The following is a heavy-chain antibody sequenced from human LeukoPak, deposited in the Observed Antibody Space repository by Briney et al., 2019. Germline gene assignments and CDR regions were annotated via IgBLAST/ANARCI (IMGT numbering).Heavy chain of an antibody. Sequence: GSLRLSCAASGFTFSNHPMTWVRQAPGQGLEWVSTVSSTGGSTYYADSVKGRFTISRDNSKNTLFLQMNSLRSEDTAVYYCATNAMELHYWGQGTLVTVSS. CDR3: ATNAMELHY. CDR2: VSSTGGST. D-gene: IGHD1-7*01. V-gene: IGHV3-23*01. CDR1: GFTFSNHP. J-gene: IGHJ4*02.